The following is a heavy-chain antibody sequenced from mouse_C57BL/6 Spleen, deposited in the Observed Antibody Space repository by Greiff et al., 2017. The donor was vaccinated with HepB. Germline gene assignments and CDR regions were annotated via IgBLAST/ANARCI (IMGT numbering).Heavy chain of an antibody. CDR2: ISYDGSN. D-gene: IGHD2-3*01. CDR3: ARGGWLLRAMDY. V-gene: IGHV3-6*01. J-gene: IGHJ4*01. CDR1: GYSITSGYY. Sequence: ESGPGLVKPSQSLSLTCSVTGYSITSGYYWNWIRQFPGNKLEWMGYISYDGSNNYNPSLKNRISITRDTSKNQFFLKLNSVTTEDTATYYCARGGWLLRAMDYWGQGTSVTVSS.